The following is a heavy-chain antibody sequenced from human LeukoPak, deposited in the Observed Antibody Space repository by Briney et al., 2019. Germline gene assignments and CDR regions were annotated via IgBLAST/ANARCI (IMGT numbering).Heavy chain of an antibody. V-gene: IGHV3-23*01. J-gene: IGHJ4*02. CDR1: GFTFSSYA. CDR3: AKDLGSAAGRFDY. Sequence: GGSLRLSCAASGFTFSSYAMTWVRQAPGKGLEWVSSISPSGSTTYYADSVKGRFTISRDNSKNTLYLQMNSLRAEDTAVYYCAKDLGSAAGRFDYWGQGTLVTVSS. D-gene: IGHD6-13*01. CDR2: ISPSGSTT.